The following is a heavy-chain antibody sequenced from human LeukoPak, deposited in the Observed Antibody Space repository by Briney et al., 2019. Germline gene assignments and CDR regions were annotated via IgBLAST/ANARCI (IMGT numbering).Heavy chain of an antibody. V-gene: IGHV1-69*05. Sequence: SMKVSCKASGGTFSSYAISWVRQAPGQGLEWMGGIIPIFGTADYAQKFQGRVTITTDESTSTAYMELSSLRSEDTAVYYCARVQQLAHNWFDPWGQGTLVTVSS. CDR3: ARVQQLAHNWFDP. CDR2: IIPIFGTA. J-gene: IGHJ5*02. CDR1: GGTFSSYA. D-gene: IGHD6-13*01.